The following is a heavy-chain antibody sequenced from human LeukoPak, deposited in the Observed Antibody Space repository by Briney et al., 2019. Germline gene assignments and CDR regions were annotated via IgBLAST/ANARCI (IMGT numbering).Heavy chain of an antibody. V-gene: IGHV3-48*03. CDR2: ISSSGSTI. D-gene: IGHD1-26*01. J-gene: IGHJ4*02. Sequence: GGSLRLSCAASGFTFSSYEMNWVGQAPGRGLEGVSYISSSGSTIYYADSGKGRFTTSRHNPKNSLYLQMNSLRAEDTAGYYCARAARRLRELLLFDYSGPGTLVTVSS. CDR1: GFTFSSYE. CDR3: ARAARRLRELLLFDY.